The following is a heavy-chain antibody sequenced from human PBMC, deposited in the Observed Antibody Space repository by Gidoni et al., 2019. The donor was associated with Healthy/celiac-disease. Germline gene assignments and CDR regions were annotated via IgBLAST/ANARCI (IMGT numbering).Heavy chain of an antibody. V-gene: IGHV3-23*01. D-gene: IGHD3-10*01. J-gene: IGHJ6*03. CDR2: ISGTGGST. CDR1: GFTLSCYA. Sequence: EVQLLESGGGLVQPGGSLRLSCAASGFTLSCYAMSWVRQAQGKGLEWVSAISGTGGSTYYAESVKGRFTISRDNTKNTLYLQMNSLRAEDTAVYYCTKNVGLWFGELPQDYYYYMDVWGKGTTVTVSS. CDR3: TKNVGLWFGELPQDYYYYMDV.